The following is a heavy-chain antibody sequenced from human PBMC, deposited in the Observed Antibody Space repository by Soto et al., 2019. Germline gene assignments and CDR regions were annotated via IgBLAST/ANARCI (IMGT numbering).Heavy chain of an antibody. CDR1: GYSFTSYW. Sequence: GESLKISCKGSGYSFTSYWIGWVRQMPGKGLEWLGIIYPGDSDTRYSPSFQGQVTISADKSISTAYLQWSSLKASDTAMYYCARTAAAGKYYYGMDVWGQGTTVTVSS. V-gene: IGHV5-51*01. CDR3: ARTAAAGKYYYGMDV. CDR2: IYPGDSDT. D-gene: IGHD6-13*01. J-gene: IGHJ6*02.